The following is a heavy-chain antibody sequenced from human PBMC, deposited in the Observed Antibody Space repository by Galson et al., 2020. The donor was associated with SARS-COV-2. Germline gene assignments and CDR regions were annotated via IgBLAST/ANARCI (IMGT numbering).Heavy chain of an antibody. Sequence: SLRLSCAASGFTFSWYGIHWVRQAPGKGLEWVAVISYDGSEKHYADSVKGRFTISRDNSKNMLYLQMNSLRPEDTAVFYCAAGIVVVPSARYGMDVWGQGTTVTVSS. J-gene: IGHJ6*02. CDR1: GFTFSWYG. CDR3: AAGIVVVPSARYGMDV. CDR2: ISYDGSEK. V-gene: IGHV3-30*03. D-gene: IGHD2-2*01.